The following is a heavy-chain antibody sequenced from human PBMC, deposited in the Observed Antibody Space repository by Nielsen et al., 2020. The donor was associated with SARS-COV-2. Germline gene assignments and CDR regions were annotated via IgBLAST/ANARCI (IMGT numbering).Heavy chain of an antibody. Sequence: ASVKVSCKASGYTFTGYYMHWVRQAPGQGLEWMGWINPNSGGTNYAQKFQGWVTMTRDTSISTAYMELSSLRSEDTAVYFCARWPSVVVTAMHRYYFDYWGQGTLVTVSS. CDR2: INPNSGGT. V-gene: IGHV1-2*04. CDR1: GYTFTGYY. D-gene: IGHD2-21*02. J-gene: IGHJ4*02. CDR3: ARWPSVVVTAMHRYYFDY.